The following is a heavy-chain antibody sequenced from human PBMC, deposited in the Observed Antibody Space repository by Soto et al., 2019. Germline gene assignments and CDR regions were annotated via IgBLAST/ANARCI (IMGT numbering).Heavy chain of an antibody. CDR2: IIPIFGTA. D-gene: IGHD3-10*01. Sequence: QVQLVQSGAEVKKPGSSVKVSCKASGGTFSSYAISWVRQAPGQGLEWMGGIIPIFGTANYAQKFQGRVTITADESTSTAYMELSSLRSEDTAVYYCAREGRAWLGEPTRKGFDYWGQGTLVTVSS. CDR1: GGTFSSYA. J-gene: IGHJ4*02. CDR3: AREGRAWLGEPTRKGFDY. V-gene: IGHV1-69*01.